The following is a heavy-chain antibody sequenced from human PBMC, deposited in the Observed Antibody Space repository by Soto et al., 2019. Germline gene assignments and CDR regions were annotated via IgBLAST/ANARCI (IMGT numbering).Heavy chain of an antibody. V-gene: IGHV3-11*03. Sequence: SLRVPWAASGFTFSDYYMSWIRQAPGKGLEWVSYISSSSSYTNYADSVKGRFTISRDNAKNSLYLQMNSLRAEDTAVYYCARLLVEAYSSPQYYFDYWGQGTLVTVSS. J-gene: IGHJ4*02. CDR2: ISSSSSYT. D-gene: IGHD2-8*02. CDR3: ARLLVEAYSSPQYYFDY. CDR1: GFTFSDYY.